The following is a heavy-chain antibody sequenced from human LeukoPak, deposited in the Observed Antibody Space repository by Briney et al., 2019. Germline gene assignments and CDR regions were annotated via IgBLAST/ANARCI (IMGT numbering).Heavy chain of an antibody. Sequence: SETLSLTCTVSGGSISSYYWSWIRQPAGKGLEWIGRIYTSGSTNYNPSLKSRVTMSVDTSKHQFSLKLSSVTAADTAVYYCAREFAPYYYDSSGYWAHAFDIWGQGTMVTVSS. CDR3: AREFAPYYYDSSGYWAHAFDI. CDR2: IYTSGST. V-gene: IGHV4-4*07. D-gene: IGHD3-22*01. CDR1: GGSISSYY. J-gene: IGHJ3*02.